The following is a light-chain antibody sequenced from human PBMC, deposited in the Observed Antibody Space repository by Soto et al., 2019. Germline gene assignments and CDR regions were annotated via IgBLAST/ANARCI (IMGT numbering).Light chain of an antibody. CDR3: LQANSYPLT. CDR1: QGISSW. CDR2: AAS. V-gene: IGKV1-12*01. J-gene: IGKJ4*01. Sequence: DIQIPQPRSSLSASVIDRTPITSPASQGISSWLAWYQQKPGKAPKLLIYAASSLQSGVPSRFSGSASGTDFTLTISSLQPEDFATYYCLQANSYPLTFGEGTKVDIK.